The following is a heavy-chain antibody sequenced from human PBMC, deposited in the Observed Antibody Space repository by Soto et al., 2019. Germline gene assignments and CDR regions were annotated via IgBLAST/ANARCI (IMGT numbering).Heavy chain of an antibody. V-gene: IGHV3-30*18. CDR1: GFTFSSYG. CDR3: AKDWRSDPGPDY. J-gene: IGHJ4*02. Sequence: PGGSLRLSCAASGFTFSSYGMHWVRQAPGKGLEWVAVISYDGSSKYYADSVKGRFTISRDNSKNTLYLQMNSLRAEDTAVYYCAKDWRSDPGPDYWGQGTLVTVSS. CDR2: ISYDGSSK.